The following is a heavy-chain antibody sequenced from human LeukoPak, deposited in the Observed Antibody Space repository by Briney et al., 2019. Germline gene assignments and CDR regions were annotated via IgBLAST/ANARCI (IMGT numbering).Heavy chain of an antibody. D-gene: IGHD4-11*01. CDR3: AREGGLQHHFDY. V-gene: IGHV4-61*02. J-gene: IGHJ4*02. CDR1: GGSISTTSYY. Sequence: PSQTLSLTCTVSGGSISTTSYYWSWIRQPAGKGLEWIGRIYTSGSTDYNPSLKSRVTISGDASKNQFSLKLSSVTAADTAVYYCAREGGLQHHFDYWGQGTLVTVSS. CDR2: IYTSGST.